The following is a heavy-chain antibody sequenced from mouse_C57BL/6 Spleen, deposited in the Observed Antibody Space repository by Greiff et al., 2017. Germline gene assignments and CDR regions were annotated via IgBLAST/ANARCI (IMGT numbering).Heavy chain of an antibody. D-gene: IGHD1-1*01. Sequence: VLLQQSGAELVKPGASVKISCKASGYAFSSYWMNWVKQRPGKGLEWIGQIYPGDGDTNYNGKFKGKATLTADKSSSTAYMQLSSLTSEDSAVYFCARSPLATEYFDVWGTGTTVTVSS. CDR1: GYAFSSYW. V-gene: IGHV1-80*01. CDR2: IYPGDGDT. J-gene: IGHJ1*03. CDR3: ARSPLATEYFDV.